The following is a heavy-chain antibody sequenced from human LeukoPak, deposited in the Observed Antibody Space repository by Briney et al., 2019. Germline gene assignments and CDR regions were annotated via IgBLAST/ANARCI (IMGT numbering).Heavy chain of an antibody. V-gene: IGHV1-3*01. Sequence: ASVKVSCKASGYTFTSYAMHWVRQAPGQRLEWMGWINAGNGNTKYSQKFQGRVTITRDTSASTAYMELSSPRSEDTAVYYCARAYSSGWYLPYYFDYWGQGTLVTVSS. CDR1: GYTFTSYA. D-gene: IGHD6-19*01. J-gene: IGHJ4*02. CDR3: ARAYSSGWYLPYYFDY. CDR2: INAGNGNT.